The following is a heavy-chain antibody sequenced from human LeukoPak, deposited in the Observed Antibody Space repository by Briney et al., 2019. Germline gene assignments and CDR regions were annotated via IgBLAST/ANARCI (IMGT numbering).Heavy chain of an antibody. Sequence: GGSLRLSCAASGFTFSSYSMNWVRQAPGRGLEWVSSITSSSTYIYYAGSVKGRFTISRDNAKNSLYLQMDSLRAEDTAVYYCARALYGGYEFDYWGQGTLVTVSS. V-gene: IGHV3-21*01. CDR1: GFTFSSYS. D-gene: IGHD4-17*01. CDR3: ARALYGGYEFDY. J-gene: IGHJ4*02. CDR2: ITSSSTYI.